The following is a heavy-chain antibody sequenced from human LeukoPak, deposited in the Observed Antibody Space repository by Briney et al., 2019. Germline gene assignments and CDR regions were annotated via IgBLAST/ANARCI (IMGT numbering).Heavy chain of an antibody. Sequence: ASVEVSCKASGYTFTSYDINWVRQATGQGLEWMGWMNPNTGNTGYAQKFRGRVSMTRKTSISTVYMELSSPRSEDTAVYYCATKFVGSRGYYFDYWGQGTLVTVSS. CDR3: ATKFVGSRGYYFDY. CDR2: MNPNTGNT. D-gene: IGHD3-10*01. J-gene: IGHJ4*02. CDR1: GYTFTSYD. V-gene: IGHV1-8*01.